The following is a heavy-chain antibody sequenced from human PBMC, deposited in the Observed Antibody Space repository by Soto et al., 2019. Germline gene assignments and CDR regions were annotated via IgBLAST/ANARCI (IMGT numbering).Heavy chain of an antibody. Sequence: SETLSLTCSVSGGSISSNIYYWGWIRQPPGKGLEWIASVYYSGSTYYNPSLKSRVTISVDTSNNQFSLKLSSVTAADTAVYYCASVTRTCISTSCYRYYYGMDVWGQGTTVTVSS. CDR3: ASVTRTCISTSCYRYYYGMDV. V-gene: IGHV4-39*07. CDR2: VYYSGST. D-gene: IGHD2-2*02. CDR1: GGSISSNIYY. J-gene: IGHJ6*02.